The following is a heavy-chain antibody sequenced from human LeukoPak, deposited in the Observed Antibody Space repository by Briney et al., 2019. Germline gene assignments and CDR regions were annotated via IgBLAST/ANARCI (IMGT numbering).Heavy chain of an antibody. D-gene: IGHD5-24*01. V-gene: IGHV3-64D*09. J-gene: IGHJ3*02. CDR3: AFLGGGWLDAFDI. Sequence: GGSLRLSCSASAFTFSSYAMHWVRQAPGKGLEYASTISSSGGSTYYIDSVKGRFTISRDSSKNTLYLQMSSLRAEDTAVYYCAFLGGGWLDAFDIWGQGTMVTVSS. CDR1: AFTFSSYA. CDR2: ISSSGGST.